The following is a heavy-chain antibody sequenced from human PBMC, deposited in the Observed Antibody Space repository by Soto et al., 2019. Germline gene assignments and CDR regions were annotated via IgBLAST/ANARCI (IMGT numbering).Heavy chain of an antibody. J-gene: IGHJ4*02. V-gene: IGHV4-59*01. D-gene: IGHD6-13*01. CDR1: GGSISSNY. CDR3: ARYRREAVAGYTLDN. CDR2: VYNSGST. Sequence: SETRSLTCTVSGGSISSNYWTWIRQPPGKGLEWIGYVYNSGSTNYNPSLKSRVTISEETSKSQFSLKVNSMTAADTAVYYCARYRREAVAGYTLDNWGQGILVTVSS.